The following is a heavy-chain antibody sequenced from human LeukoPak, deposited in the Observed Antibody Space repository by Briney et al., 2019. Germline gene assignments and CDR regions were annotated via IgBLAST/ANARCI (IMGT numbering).Heavy chain of an antibody. CDR1: GFTFSSYA. CDR3: ASGKYRYGDNWFDP. CDR2: ISYDGSNK. D-gene: IGHD5-18*01. V-gene: IGHV3-30*04. J-gene: IGHJ5*02. Sequence: PGGSLRLSCAASGFTFSSYAMHWVRQAPGKGLEWVAVISYDGSNKYYADSVKGRFTISRDNSKNTLYLQMNSLRAEDTAVYFCASGKYRYGDNWFDPWGEGGLVGVSS.